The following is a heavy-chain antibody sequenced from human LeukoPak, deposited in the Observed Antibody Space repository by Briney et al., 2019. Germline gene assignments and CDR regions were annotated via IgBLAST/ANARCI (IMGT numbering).Heavy chain of an antibody. CDR3: ASGTPELYYYDSSGYYTYYFDY. D-gene: IGHD3-22*01. CDR2: IYYSGST. Sequence: SETLSLTCTVSGGSISSYYWSWIRQPPGKGLEWIGYIYYSGSTNYNPSLKSRVTISVDTSKNQFSLKPSSVTAADTAVYYCASGTPELYYYDSSGYYTYYFDYWGQGTLVTVSS. CDR1: GGSISSYY. V-gene: IGHV4-59*01. J-gene: IGHJ4*02.